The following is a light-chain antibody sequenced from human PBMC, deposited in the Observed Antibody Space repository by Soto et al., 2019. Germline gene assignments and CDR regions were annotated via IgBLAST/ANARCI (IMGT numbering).Light chain of an antibody. CDR1: QSVSSSY. CDR2: GAS. V-gene: IGKV3-20*01. Sequence: EIVLTQSPGTLSLSPGERATLSCRASQSVSSSYLAWYQQKPGQAPRLLIYGASSRATGIPDRFSGSGSGTDFTLTINRLEPEDFAVYYCQQYGSSPPTFGQGTKVDNK. J-gene: IGKJ1*01. CDR3: QQYGSSPPT.